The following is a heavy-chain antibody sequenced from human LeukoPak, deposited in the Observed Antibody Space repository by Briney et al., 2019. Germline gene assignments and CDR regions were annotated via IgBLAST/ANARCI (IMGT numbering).Heavy chain of an antibody. V-gene: IGHV3-7*01. CDR1: GFTFSSYW. Sequence: GGSLRLSCAASGFTFSSYWMSWVRQAPGRGLEWVANIKQDGSEKYYVDSVKGRFTISRDNAKNSLYLQMNSLRVEDTAVYYCARDRSYGSGSLDIDYWGQGTLVTVSS. J-gene: IGHJ4*02. CDR3: ARDRSYGSGSLDIDY. CDR2: IKQDGSEK. D-gene: IGHD3-10*01.